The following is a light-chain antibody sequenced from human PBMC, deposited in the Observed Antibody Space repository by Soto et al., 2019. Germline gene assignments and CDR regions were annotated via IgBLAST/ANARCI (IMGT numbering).Light chain of an antibody. J-gene: IGLJ1*01. V-gene: IGLV2-14*01. Sequence: QSALTQPASVSGSPGQSITISCTGTSSDVGGYNYVSWYQQHPDKAPKLIIFEVSNRPSGVSNRFSGSESSNTASLTISGLQAEDEADYYCSSYTSSSTYVFGTGTKLTVL. CDR3: SSYTSSSTYV. CDR1: SSDVGGYNY. CDR2: EVS.